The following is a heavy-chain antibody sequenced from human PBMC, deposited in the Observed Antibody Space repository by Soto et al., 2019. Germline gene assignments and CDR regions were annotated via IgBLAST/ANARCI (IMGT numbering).Heavy chain of an antibody. CDR2: IYYNGIT. D-gene: IGHD2-15*01. J-gene: IGHJ5*02. V-gene: IGHV4-59*01. CDR1: GDSISPYH. CDR3: ARGVYCSGGHCYPASFDP. Sequence: PSETLSLTCTVSGDSISPYHWSWIRQPPGKGLEWIGYIYYNGITNYDPSLKSRVTMSVDTSKNQFSLKLTSVTAADTAVYYCARGVYCSGGHCYPASFDPWGQGTLVTVSS.